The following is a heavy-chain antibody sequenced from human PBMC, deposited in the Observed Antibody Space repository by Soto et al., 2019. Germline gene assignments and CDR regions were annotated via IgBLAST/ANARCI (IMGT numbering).Heavy chain of an antibody. V-gene: IGHV4-31*03. J-gene: IGHJ5*02. CDR1: GAASNSGNYY. CDR2: VYVTGAV. CDR3: ARLRIATNNYKWFDP. Sequence: SETLSLISSVSGAASNSGNYYWSWIRQVPGKGLEWIGHVYVTGAVDYNPSLRDRITISQDTSERQFSLNLRLVTAADTAVYYCARLRIATNNYKWFDPWGQGTLVTVSS. D-gene: IGHD2-21*01.